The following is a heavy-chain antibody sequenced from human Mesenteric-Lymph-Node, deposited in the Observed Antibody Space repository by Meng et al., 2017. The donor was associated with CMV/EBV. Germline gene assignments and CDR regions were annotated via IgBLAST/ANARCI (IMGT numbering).Heavy chain of an antibody. J-gene: IGHJ4*02. CDR3: ARGPESEAMLDSLNY. D-gene: IGHD2-15*01. V-gene: IGHV1-2*02. CDR1: GYTFTGYY. CDR2: INPNSGGT. Sequence: ASVKVSCKASGYTFTGYYMHWVRQAPGQGLEWMGWINPNSGGTNYAQKFQGRVTMTRDTSISTAYMELSSLRSGDTAVYYCARGPESEAMLDSLNYWGQGTLVTVSS.